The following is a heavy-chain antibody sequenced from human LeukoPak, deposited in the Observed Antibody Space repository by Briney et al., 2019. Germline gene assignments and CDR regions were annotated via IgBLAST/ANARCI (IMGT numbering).Heavy chain of an antibody. V-gene: IGHV4-59*01. Sequence: KSSETLSLTCTVSGGSIGSYYWNWIRQPPGKGLEWIGHIYSSGSTKYNPSLKSRVTISVDTSKNQFSLKLISVTAADTAVYYCARGQLATGIFDHWGQGTLVTVSS. CDR2: IYSSGST. CDR3: ARGQLATGIFDH. J-gene: IGHJ4*02. CDR1: GGSIGSYY. D-gene: IGHD6-6*01.